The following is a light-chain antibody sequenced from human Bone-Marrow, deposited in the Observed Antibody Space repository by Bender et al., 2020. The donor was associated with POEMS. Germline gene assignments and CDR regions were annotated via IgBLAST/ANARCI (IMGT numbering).Light chain of an antibody. CDR1: SSDIGDFTY. V-gene: IGLV2-14*03. Sequence: QSALTQPASVSGSPGQSITISCTGSSSDIGDFTYVSWYQHHPGKAPKLMIFDVTNRPSGVSNRFSGSKSANTASLTISGLQAEDEADYFCSSYATNNNYVFGTGTDVTVL. CDR2: DVT. J-gene: IGLJ1*01. CDR3: SSYATNNNYV.